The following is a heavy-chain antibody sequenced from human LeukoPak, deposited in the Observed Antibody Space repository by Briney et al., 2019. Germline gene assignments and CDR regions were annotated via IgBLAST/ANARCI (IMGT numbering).Heavy chain of an antibody. CDR2: INACNGNI. CDR1: VHTSTTYA. D-gene: IGHD2-2*01. J-gene: IGHJ6*02. V-gene: IGHV1-3*01. Sequence: ASVKVSCKASVHTSTTYAIHWVRQAPGQGLEWMGWINACNGNIKYSQKFQGRVTITGDTSASTAYMELSSLRSEDTAVYYCARGYCSSTSCYMDVWGQGTTVT. CDR3: ARGYCSSTSCYMDV.